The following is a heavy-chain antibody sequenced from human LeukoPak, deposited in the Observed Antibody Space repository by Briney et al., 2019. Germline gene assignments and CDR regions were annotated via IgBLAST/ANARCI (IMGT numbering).Heavy chain of an antibody. Sequence: TGGSLRLSCAASGFTFSSYEMHWVRQAPGKGLEWVSYISSSGSTIYYADSVKGRFTISRDNAKNTLYLQMNSLRAEDTAVYYCARGLFDYYDSSGYYQAGYWGQGTLVTVSS. V-gene: IGHV3-48*03. CDR2: ISSSGSTI. J-gene: IGHJ4*02. D-gene: IGHD3-22*01. CDR1: GFTFSSYE. CDR3: ARGLFDYYDSSGYYQAGY.